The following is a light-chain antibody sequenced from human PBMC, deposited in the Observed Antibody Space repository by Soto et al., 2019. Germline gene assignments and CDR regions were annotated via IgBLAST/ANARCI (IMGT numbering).Light chain of an antibody. CDR1: TSNIGRST. CDR2: GNT. V-gene: IGLV1-44*01. Sequence: QSVLTQPPSASGTPGQRVTISCSGNTSNIGRSTVSWYQQFPGAAPKLLIYGNTQRPLGVPVRFSGSKSDTSAPLAISGLQSEDEADYYCATWNDGVFVFGIGTKVTV. J-gene: IGLJ1*01. CDR3: ATWNDGVFV.